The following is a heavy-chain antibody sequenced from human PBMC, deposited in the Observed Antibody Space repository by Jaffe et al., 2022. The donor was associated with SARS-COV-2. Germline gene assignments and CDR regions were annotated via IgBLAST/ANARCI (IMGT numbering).Heavy chain of an antibody. D-gene: IGHD3-10*01. CDR2: ISYAGTNE. J-gene: IGHJ4*02. V-gene: IGHV3-30*18. CDR1: GITFSTYG. Sequence: QVQLVESGGGVVQPGRSLRLSCAGSGITFSTYGMHWVRQAPGRGLEWVAAISYAGTNEYYADSVRGRFTISRDNSKNTLYLEMNSLRAEDTAVYHCAKAGRLETSNIDYWGQGTLVTVSS. CDR3: AKAGRLETSNIDY.